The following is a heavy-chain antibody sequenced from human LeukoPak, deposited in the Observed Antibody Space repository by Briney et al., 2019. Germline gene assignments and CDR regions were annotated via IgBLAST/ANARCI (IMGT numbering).Heavy chain of an antibody. J-gene: IGHJ6*03. CDR2: IIPIFGTA. Sequence: SVKVSCKASGGTFSRYAISWVRQAPGQGLEWMGGIIPIFGTANYAQKFQGRVTITTDESTSTAYMELSSLRSEDTAVYYCASVIMANYYYYYMDVWGKGTTVPVSS. D-gene: IGHD5-24*01. CDR3: ASVIMANYYYYYMDV. V-gene: IGHV1-69*05. CDR1: GGTFSRYA.